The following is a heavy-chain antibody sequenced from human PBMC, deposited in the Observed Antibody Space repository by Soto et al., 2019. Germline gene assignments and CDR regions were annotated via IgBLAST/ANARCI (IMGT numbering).Heavy chain of an antibody. CDR2: ISGSGGST. CDR1: GFTFSSYA. D-gene: IGHD3-16*02. Sequence: GGSLRLSCAASGFTFSSYAMSWVRQAPGKGLEWVSAISGSGGSTYYADSVKGRFTISRDNSKNTLYLQMNSLRAENTAVYYCAKDSFGGVLAPSWFDPWGQGTLVTVSS. CDR3: AKDSFGGVLAPSWFDP. V-gene: IGHV3-23*01. J-gene: IGHJ5*02.